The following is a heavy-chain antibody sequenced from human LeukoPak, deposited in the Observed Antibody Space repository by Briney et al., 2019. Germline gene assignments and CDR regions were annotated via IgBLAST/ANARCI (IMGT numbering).Heavy chain of an antibody. CDR1: GFTFDDYG. D-gene: IGHD6-25*01. V-gene: IGHV4-59*01. J-gene: IGHJ6*03. CDR3: ARGGGYRYYYYYMDV. CDR2: IYYSGST. Sequence: GSLRLSCAASGFTFDDYGMSWIRQPPGKGLEWIGYIYYSGSTNYNPSLKSRVTVSVDTSKNQFSLKLSSVTAADTAVYYCARGGGYRYYYYYMDVWGKGTTVTISS.